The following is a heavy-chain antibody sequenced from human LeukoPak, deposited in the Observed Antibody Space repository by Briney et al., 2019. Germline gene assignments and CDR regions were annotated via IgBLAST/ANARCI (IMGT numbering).Heavy chain of an antibody. CDR3: AREDSGYDLGRSYFDY. V-gene: IGHV1-2*02. CDR2: INPNSGGT. J-gene: IGHJ4*02. CDR1: GYTFTGYY. Sequence: ASVKVSCKASGYTFTGYYMHWVRQAPGQGLEWMGWINPNSGGTNYAQKFQGRVTMTRDTSISTAYMELSRLRSDDTAVYYCAREDSGYDLGRSYFDYRGQGTLVTVSS. D-gene: IGHD5-12*01.